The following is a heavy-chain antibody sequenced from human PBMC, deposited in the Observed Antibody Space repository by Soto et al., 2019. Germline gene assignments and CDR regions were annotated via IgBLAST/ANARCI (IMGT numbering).Heavy chain of an antibody. CDR2: ISGSGGST. Sequence: GGSLRLSCAASGFTFSSYAMSWVRQAPGKGLEWVSAISGSGGSTYYADSVKGRFTISRDNSKNTLYLQMNSLRSEDTAVYYCARGTKTQYDILTGYQKYWGQGTLVTVSS. V-gene: IGHV3-23*01. J-gene: IGHJ4*02. D-gene: IGHD3-9*01. CDR3: ARGTKTQYDILTGYQKY. CDR1: GFTFSSYA.